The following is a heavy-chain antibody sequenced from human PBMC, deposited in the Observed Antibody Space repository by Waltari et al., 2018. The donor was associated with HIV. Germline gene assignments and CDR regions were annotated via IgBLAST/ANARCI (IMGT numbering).Heavy chain of an antibody. Sequence: EVQLVDSGGGLVQPGGSLRLSCAASGFIFSTYEMNWVRQAPGKGLEWVSYRSSSGNTRYYADSVKGRFTISRDNAKNSMYLQMNSLTAEDTAVYFCTRGDGDYGGFDYWGQGTLVTVSS. V-gene: IGHV3-48*03. J-gene: IGHJ4*02. CDR1: GFIFSTYE. CDR3: TRGDGDYGGFDY. CDR2: RSSSGNTR. D-gene: IGHD4-17*01.